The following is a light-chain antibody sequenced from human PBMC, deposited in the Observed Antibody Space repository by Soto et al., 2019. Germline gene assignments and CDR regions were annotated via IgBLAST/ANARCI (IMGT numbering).Light chain of an antibody. J-gene: IGLJ2*01. V-gene: IGLV2-8*01. CDR2: EVS. Sequence: QSGLTQPPSASGSPGQSVTISCTGTSSDVGGYNYVSWYQQHPGKAPKLMIYEVSKRPSGVPDRFSGSKSGNTASLTVSGLQAEDEAEYCGSAYAGSNVVVGGGTTLTVL. CDR3: SAYAGSNVV. CDR1: SSDVGGYNY.